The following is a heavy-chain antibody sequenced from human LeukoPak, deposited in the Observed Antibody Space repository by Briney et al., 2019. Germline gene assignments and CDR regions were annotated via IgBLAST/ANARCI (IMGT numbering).Heavy chain of an antibody. CDR3: ATIKRGSTYGYFDF. D-gene: IGHD5-18*01. V-gene: IGHV4-59*11. Sequence: SETLSLTRTVSGASTASHYWTWLRQPPGKELEWIAYIFDTVSTKSNPSLKSRLTLSVDTSKKQLSLRLSSVTAADTAVYYCATIKRGSTYGYFDFWGQGIKVTVSP. CDR2: IFDTVST. J-gene: IGHJ4*02. CDR1: GASTASHY.